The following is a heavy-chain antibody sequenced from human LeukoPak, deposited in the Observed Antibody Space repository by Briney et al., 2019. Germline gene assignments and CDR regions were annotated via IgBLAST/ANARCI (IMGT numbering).Heavy chain of an antibody. CDR2: ISYDGSNK. Sequence: PGRSLRLSCAASGFTFSSYGMHWVRQAPGKGLEWVAVISYDGSNKYYADSVKGRFTISRDNSKNTLYPQMNSLRAEDTAVYYCAKDLGVVVPAASYWGQGTLVTVSS. D-gene: IGHD2-2*01. J-gene: IGHJ4*02. CDR1: GFTFSSYG. V-gene: IGHV3-30*18. CDR3: AKDLGVVVPAASY.